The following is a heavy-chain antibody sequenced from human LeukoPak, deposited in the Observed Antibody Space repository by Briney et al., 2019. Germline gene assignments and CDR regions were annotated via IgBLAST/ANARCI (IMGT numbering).Heavy chain of an antibody. CDR3: AKAVSSSERRTYFDY. D-gene: IGHD6-13*01. CDR1: GLTFDDYA. V-gene: IGHV3-9*01. CDR2: ISWNSGSI. Sequence: PGGSLRLSCAASGLTFDDYAMHWVRQDPGKGLEWVSGISWNSGSIGYADSVKGRFTISRDNAKNSLYLQMNSLRAEDTALYYCAKAVSSSERRTYFDYWGQGTLVTVSS. J-gene: IGHJ4*02.